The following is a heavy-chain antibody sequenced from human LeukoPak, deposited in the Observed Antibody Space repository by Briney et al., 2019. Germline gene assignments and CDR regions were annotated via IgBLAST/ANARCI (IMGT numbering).Heavy chain of an antibody. CDR3: AKDQEQWLVIHYYYGMDV. V-gene: IGHV3-23*01. CDR1: GFCFSSYA. CDR2: ISGSGGST. D-gene: IGHD6-19*01. J-gene: IGHJ6*02. Sequence: GGSLRLSCAASGFCFSSYAMSWVRQAPGKGLEWVSAISGSGGSTYYADSVKGRFTISRDNSKNTLYLQMNSLRAEDTAVYYCAKDQEQWLVIHYYYGMDVWGQGTTVTVSS.